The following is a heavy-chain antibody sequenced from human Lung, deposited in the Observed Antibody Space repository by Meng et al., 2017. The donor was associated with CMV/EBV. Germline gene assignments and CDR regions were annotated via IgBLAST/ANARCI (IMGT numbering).Heavy chain of an antibody. CDR1: GGTYSTYG. Sequence: SVKVSCKASGGTYSTYGISWVRQAPGQGLEWMEGIITLFGTPNYAQRFQGRVTITTDESTSTTYMELRSLRSEDTAVYYCARSLMTTVTTLGYWGQGTLVTVSS. CDR3: ARSLMTTVTTLGY. CDR2: IITLFGTP. V-gene: IGHV1-69*05. D-gene: IGHD4-17*01. J-gene: IGHJ4*02.